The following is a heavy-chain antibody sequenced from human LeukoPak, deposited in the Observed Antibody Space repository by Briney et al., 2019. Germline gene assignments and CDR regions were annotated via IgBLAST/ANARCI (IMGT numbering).Heavy chain of an antibody. D-gene: IGHD3-22*01. Sequence: PSETLSLTCNVSTGPLSSYFWSWIRQAPGKGLEWIGYIYNIGTTNYNPPLESRVTISVDTSKKQLSLKLNSVTAADTAVYFCARAPGYYYDRSGYYVFDYWGQGTLVTVSS. CDR3: ARAPGYYYDRSGYYVFDY. J-gene: IGHJ4*02. CDR1: TGPLSSYF. CDR2: IYNIGTT. V-gene: IGHV4-59*13.